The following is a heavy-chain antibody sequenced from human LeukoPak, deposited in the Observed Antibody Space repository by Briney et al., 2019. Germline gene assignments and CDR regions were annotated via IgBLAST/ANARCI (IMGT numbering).Heavy chain of an antibody. V-gene: IGHV4-4*02. CDR2: IYHRGNS. CDR3: ARMVAGRWYAATNFDY. J-gene: IGHJ4*02. D-gene: IGHD2-15*01. CDR1: GGSISTAHW. Sequence: SGTLSLTCAVSGGSISTAHWWNWVRPSPGKGLEWIGEIYHRGNSNYNPSLKSRVSISVDTSKNQFSLKVTSLTAADTAVYYCARMVAGRWYAATNFDYGGQGTLVTVSS.